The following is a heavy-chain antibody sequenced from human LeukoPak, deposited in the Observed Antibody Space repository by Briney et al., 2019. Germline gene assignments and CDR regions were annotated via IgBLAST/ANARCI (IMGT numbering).Heavy chain of an antibody. CDR2: MNPNSGNT. CDR1: GYTFTSYD. D-gene: IGHD3-22*01. J-gene: IGHJ3*02. CDR3: ARGYYYDNRDAFDI. Sequence: ASVKVSCKASGYTFTSYDINWVRQATGQGLEWMGWMNPNSGNTGYAQKFQGRVTMTRNTSISTAYMELSSLRSEDTAVYYCARGYYYDNRDAFDIWGQGTMVTVSS. V-gene: IGHV1-8*01.